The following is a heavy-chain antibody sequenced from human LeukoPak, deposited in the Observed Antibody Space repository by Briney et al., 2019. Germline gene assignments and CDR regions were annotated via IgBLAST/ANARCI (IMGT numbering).Heavy chain of an antibody. Sequence: PGGSLRLSCAASGFTFSSYAMSWVRQAPGKGLEWVSAISGSGGSTYYADSVKGRSTISRDNSKNTLYLQMNSLRAEDTAVYYCAKPIETAMVAMGIFDYWGQGTLVTVSS. CDR1: GFTFSSYA. CDR2: ISGSGGST. D-gene: IGHD5-18*01. V-gene: IGHV3-23*01. CDR3: AKPIETAMVAMGIFDY. J-gene: IGHJ4*02.